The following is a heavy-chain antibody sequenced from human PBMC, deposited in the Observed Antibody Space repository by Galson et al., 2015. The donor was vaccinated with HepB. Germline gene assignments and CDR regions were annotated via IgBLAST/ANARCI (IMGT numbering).Heavy chain of an antibody. Sequence: SVKVSCKASGYTFTSYAMHWVRQAPGQRLEWMGWINAGNGNTKYSQKFQGRVTITRDTSASTAYMELSSLRSEGTAVYYCARIGLESSSGQGWHWFDPWGQGTLVTVSS. V-gene: IGHV1-3*01. D-gene: IGHD6-13*01. CDR3: ARIGLESSSGQGWHWFDP. CDR2: INAGNGNT. J-gene: IGHJ5*02. CDR1: GYTFTSYA.